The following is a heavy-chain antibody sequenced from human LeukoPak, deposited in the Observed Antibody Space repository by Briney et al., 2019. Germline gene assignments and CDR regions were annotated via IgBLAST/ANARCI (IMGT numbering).Heavy chain of an antibody. Sequence: PSETLSLTCTVSGGSISNYYWSWIRQPPGKGLEWIGYIYYSGSTNYNPSLKSRVTISVDTSKNQFSLKLSSVTAADTAVYYCARANSSSYYMDVWGKGTTVTVCS. V-gene: IGHV4-59*01. D-gene: IGHD6-13*01. CDR2: IYYSGST. CDR3: ARANSSSYYMDV. CDR1: GGSISNYY. J-gene: IGHJ6*03.